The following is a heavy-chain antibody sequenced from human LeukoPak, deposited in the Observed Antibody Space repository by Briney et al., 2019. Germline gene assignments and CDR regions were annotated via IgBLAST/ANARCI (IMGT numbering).Heavy chain of an antibody. D-gene: IGHD3-10*01. CDR1: GGTFSSYA. CDR3: AIPGDYYGSGTYYTDNDY. V-gene: IGHV1-69*05. Sequence: SVKVSCKASGGTFSSYAISWVRQAPGQGLEWMGGIIPIFGTANYAQKFQGRVTITTDESTSTAYMELSSLRCEDTAVYYCAIPGDYYGSGTYYTDNDYWGQGTLFTVSS. J-gene: IGHJ4*02. CDR2: IIPIFGTA.